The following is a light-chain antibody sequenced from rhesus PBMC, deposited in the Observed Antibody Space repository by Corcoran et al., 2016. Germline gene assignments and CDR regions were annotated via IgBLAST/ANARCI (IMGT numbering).Light chain of an antibody. CDR2: AAS. CDR3: QQGYNTPFT. Sequence: DIQMSQSPSSLSASVGDKVTITCRASQGISNALAWYQQKPGKAPKLLIYAASILESGVPSRFSGSRSGTDFTLPISSLQPEDFATYYCQQGYNTPFTFGPGTKLDIK. CDR1: QGISNA. J-gene: IGKJ3*01. V-gene: IGKV1-33*02.